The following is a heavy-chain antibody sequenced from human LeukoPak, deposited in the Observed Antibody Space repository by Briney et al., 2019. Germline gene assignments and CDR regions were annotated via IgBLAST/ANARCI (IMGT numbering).Heavy chain of an antibody. CDR2: IYYSGHT. D-gene: IGHD3-22*01. J-gene: IGHJ4*02. CDR1: GDSISSSSYY. V-gene: IGHV4-39*01. Sequence: ASETLSLTCSVSGDSISSSSYYWGWIRQPPGKGLEWIGSIYYSGHTYYNPSLQSRVTISVDTSRTQFSPRLSSVTATDTAVYYCARLLLGYYDSSAYWDYWGQGTPVTVSS. CDR3: ARLLLGYYDSSAYWDY.